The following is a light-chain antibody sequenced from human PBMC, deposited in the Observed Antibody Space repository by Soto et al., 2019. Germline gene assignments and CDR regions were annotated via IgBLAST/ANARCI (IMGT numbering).Light chain of an antibody. CDR3: QQYEAYPLT. CDR1: ESISSW. Sequence: DIQMTQSPSTLSASVGDRVTITCRASESISSWLAWYQQKPGKAPTLLIYEASSLESGVPSRFSGSGSGTEFTLTISRLQPDDFATYCCQQYEAYPLTFGGGTKVEIK. CDR2: EAS. J-gene: IGKJ4*01. V-gene: IGKV1-5*03.